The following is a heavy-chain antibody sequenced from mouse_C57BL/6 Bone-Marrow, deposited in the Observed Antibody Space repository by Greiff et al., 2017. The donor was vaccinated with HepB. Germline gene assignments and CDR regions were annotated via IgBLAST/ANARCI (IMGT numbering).Heavy chain of an antibody. CDR3: ARNRGYYYGSSYGYFDV. CDR2: IWTGGGT. V-gene: IGHV2-9-1*01. J-gene: IGHJ1*03. D-gene: IGHD1-1*01. Sequence: QVQLKESGPGLVAPSQSLSITCTVSGFSLTSYAISWVRQPPGKGLEWLGVIWTGGGTNYNSALKSRLSISKDNSKSQVFLKMNSLQTDDTARYYCARNRGYYYGSSYGYFDVWGTGTTVTVSS. CDR1: GFSLTSYA.